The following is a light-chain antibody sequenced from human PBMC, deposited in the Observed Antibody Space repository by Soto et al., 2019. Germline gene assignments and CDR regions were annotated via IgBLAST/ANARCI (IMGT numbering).Light chain of an antibody. CDR3: QQYSSYWT. V-gene: IGKV1-5*01. CDR2: DAS. CDR1: QSIGSW. Sequence: GDSVTITCRASQSIGSWLAWYQQKPGKAPKFLIYDASNLESGVPSRFSGSGSGTEFTLTISSLQPDDFATYYCQQYSSYWTFGQGTKVDIK. J-gene: IGKJ1*01.